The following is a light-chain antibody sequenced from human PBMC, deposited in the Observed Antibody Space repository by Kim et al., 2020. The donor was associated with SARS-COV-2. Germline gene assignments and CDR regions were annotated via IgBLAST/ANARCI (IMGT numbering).Light chain of an antibody. CDR2: EVS. CDR1: SSDVGSYNR. CDR3: NSYTSRSTFV. Sequence: QSALTQPPSVSGSPGQSVTISCTGTSSDVGSYNRVSWYQQPPGTAPKLLIYEVSNRPSGVPDRFSGSKSGNTASLTISGLQAKDEADYYCNSYTSRSTFVFGTGTKVTVL. V-gene: IGLV2-18*02. J-gene: IGLJ1*01.